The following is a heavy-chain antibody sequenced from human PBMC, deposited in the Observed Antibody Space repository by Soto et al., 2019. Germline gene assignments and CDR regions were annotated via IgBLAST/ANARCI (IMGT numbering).Heavy chain of an antibody. V-gene: IGHV5-51*01. CDR3: ARPDSNGWYQN. CDR1: GCTFSHYW. CDR2: INGGDSDT. D-gene: IGHD3-22*01. J-gene: IGHJ4*02. Sequence: GESLTISCTSSGCTFSHYWVAWVRQMPGKGLEWMAIINGGDSDTRYSPSFQGQVTVSADKSIGTAYLQWNSLKASDTAIYYCARPDSNGWYQNWGQGTPVTVSS.